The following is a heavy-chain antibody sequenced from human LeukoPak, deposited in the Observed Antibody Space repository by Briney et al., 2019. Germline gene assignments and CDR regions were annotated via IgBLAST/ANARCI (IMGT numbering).Heavy chain of an antibody. CDR1: GGTFSSYT. Sequence: SVKISCKASGGTFSSYTISWVRQAPGQGLEWMGRIIPILGIANYAQKFQGRVTITADKSTSTAYMELSSLRSEDTAVYYCATLRGYYYDSSGYYPPFDYWGQGTLVTVSS. CDR2: IIPILGIA. CDR3: ATLRGYYYDSSGYYPPFDY. D-gene: IGHD3-22*01. J-gene: IGHJ4*02. V-gene: IGHV1-69*02.